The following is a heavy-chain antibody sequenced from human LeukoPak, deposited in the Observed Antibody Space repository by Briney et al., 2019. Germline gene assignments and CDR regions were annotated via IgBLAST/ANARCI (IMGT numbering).Heavy chain of an antibody. V-gene: IGHV4-4*07. D-gene: IGHD4-17*01. CDR1: GGSISSYY. CDR2: IYTSGST. CDR3: ARQGSYGDYMLADY. J-gene: IGHJ4*02. Sequence: PSETLSLTCTVSGGSISSYYWSWIRQPAGKGLEWIGRIYTSGSTNYNPSLKSRVTMSVDMSKNQFSLKLSSVTAADTAVYYCARQGSYGDYMLADYWGQGTRVTVSS.